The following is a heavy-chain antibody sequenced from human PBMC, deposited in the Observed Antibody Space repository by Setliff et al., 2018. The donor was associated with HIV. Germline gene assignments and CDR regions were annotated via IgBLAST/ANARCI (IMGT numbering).Heavy chain of an antibody. CDR2: IKSKTDGGTT. V-gene: IGHV3-15*01. Sequence: GGSLRLSCAASGFTFNNAWMTWVRQAPGKGLEWVGHIKSKTDGGTTDYAAPVKGRFTISRDDSKTTLYLQMSSLKTEDTAVYYCTTEDPWLRFGHWGQGTLVTV. CDR1: GFTFNNAW. J-gene: IGHJ5*02. D-gene: IGHD5-12*01. CDR3: TTEDPWLRFGH.